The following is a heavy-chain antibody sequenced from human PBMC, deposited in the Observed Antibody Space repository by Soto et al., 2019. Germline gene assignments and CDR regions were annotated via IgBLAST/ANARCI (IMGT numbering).Heavy chain of an antibody. D-gene: IGHD6-13*01. Sequence: QVQLVQSGAEVRKPGSSVKVSCHSSGDSFNDYPVTWVRQAPGQGLEWMGGTIPVSGTTNYAQEFQGRVTITADVSTSTVYRELSSLTYADTALYYCASSYGVSWYGDFWGQGTLVTVSS. CDR1: GDSFNDYP. CDR3: ASSYGVSWYGDF. CDR2: TIPVSGTT. J-gene: IGHJ4*02. V-gene: IGHV1-69*01.